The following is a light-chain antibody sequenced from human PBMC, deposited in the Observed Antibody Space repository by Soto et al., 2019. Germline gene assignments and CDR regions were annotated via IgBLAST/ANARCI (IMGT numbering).Light chain of an antibody. CDR1: QNINNY. V-gene: IGKV1-39*01. CDR3: QQSYGSPRT. Sequence: DIQMTQSPSSLSASVGDRVTITCRASQNINNYLNWYQQKPGKAPKLMIYAASTLQRGVPSRFSGSGSGTDSTLTISSLQPEDFATYYCQQSYGSPRTFGQGTKVDIK. CDR2: AAS. J-gene: IGKJ1*01.